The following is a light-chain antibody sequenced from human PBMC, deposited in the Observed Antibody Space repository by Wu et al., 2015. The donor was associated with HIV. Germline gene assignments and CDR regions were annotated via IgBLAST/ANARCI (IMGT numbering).Light chain of an antibody. CDR1: ESVSTN. Sequence: ETVMTQSPATLSVSPGERATLSCRATESVSTNLAWYQQKPGQRPRLLIYSASTRATGVPARFSGSGSGTEFTLTIGSLQSEDFALYYCQQYNNWPRTFGQGTKVEIK. CDR3: QQYNNWPRT. V-gene: IGKV3-15*01. CDR2: SAS. J-gene: IGKJ1*01.